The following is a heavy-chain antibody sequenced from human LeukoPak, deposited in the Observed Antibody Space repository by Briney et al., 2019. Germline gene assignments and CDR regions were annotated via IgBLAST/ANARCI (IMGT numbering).Heavy chain of an antibody. CDR1: GFTFSNYW. Sequence: GRSLRLSCAASGFTFSNYWMPWVRQAPGKGLVWVSRIKGDGSHTIYADSVKGRFTISRDNAKNTLYLQMKSLRDEDTAVYYCVRDWDHFDFDSWGQGTLVTVSS. J-gene: IGHJ5*01. D-gene: IGHD1-26*01. CDR3: VRDWDHFDFDS. V-gene: IGHV3-74*01. CDR2: IKGDGSHT.